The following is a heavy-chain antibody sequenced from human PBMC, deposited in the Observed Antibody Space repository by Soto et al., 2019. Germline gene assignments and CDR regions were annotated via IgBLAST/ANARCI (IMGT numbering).Heavy chain of an antibody. D-gene: IGHD6-6*01. V-gene: IGHV4-34*01. CDR3: ARRLSIAARPDTYYFDY. Sequence: QVQLQQWGAGLLKPSETLSLTCAVYGGSFSGYYWSWIRQTPGKGLEWIGEINHSGSTNYNPSLKSRVTISVDTAKNQFSLKLSSVTAADTAVYYCARRLSIAARPDTYYFDYWGQGTLVTVSS. CDR1: GGSFSGYY. J-gene: IGHJ4*02. CDR2: INHSGST.